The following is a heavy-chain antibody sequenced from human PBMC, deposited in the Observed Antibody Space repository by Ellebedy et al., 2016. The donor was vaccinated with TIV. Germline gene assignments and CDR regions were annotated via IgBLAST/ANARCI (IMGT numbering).Heavy chain of an antibody. CDR2: ISSSSSYI. D-gene: IGHD3-10*01. CDR1: GFTFSSYS. Sequence: GESLKISCAASGFTFSSYSMNWVRQAPGKGLEWVSSISSSSSYIYYADSVKGRFTISRDNAKNSLYLQMNSLRAEDTAVYYCARDRLVASKLTMVRGVIPPGYWGQGTLVTVSS. CDR3: ARDRLVASKLTMVRGVIPPGY. J-gene: IGHJ4*02. V-gene: IGHV3-21*01.